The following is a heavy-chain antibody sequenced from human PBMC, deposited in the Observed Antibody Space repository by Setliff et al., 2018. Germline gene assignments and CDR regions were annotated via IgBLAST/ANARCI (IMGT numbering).Heavy chain of an antibody. J-gene: IGHJ6*03. V-gene: IGHV4-4*07. D-gene: IGHD6-19*01. CDR3: AREQWLDPPGYYYMDV. CDR1: GGSVSSYY. CDR2: VYIGGSA. Sequence: SETLSLTCTVSGGSVSSYYWSWIRQPAGKGLEWIGHVYIGGSANYNPSLKSRVTTSIDTSKNQFSLKLNSVTAADMAVYYCAREQWLDPPGYYYMDVWAKGTTVTVSS.